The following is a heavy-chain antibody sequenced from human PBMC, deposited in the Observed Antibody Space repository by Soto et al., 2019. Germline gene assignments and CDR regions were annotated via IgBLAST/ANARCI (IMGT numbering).Heavy chain of an antibody. CDR3: AAYSDGWTGFDY. D-gene: IGHD6-25*01. V-gene: IGHV1-58*01. CDR1: GFTFSTSA. CDR2: IVVGSGDT. Sequence: QKQLVQSGPEVKKPGTSVMVSCKASGFTFSTSAVQWVRQARGQRLEWIGWIVVGSGDTKYTQKFQERVTISRDMSTSTAYMELSSLRSEDMAVYFCAAYSDGWTGFDYWGQGTLVTVSS. J-gene: IGHJ4*02.